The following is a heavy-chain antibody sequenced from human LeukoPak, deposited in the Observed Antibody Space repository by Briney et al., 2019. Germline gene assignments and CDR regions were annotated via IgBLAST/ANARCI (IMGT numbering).Heavy chain of an antibody. V-gene: IGHV4-34*01. CDR2: INHSGIT. Sequence: SETLSLTCAVNGGSFTKYYWSWIRQPPGKGLEWIGEINHSGITHYNPSLKSRVTISVDTSKNQVSLKLSSVTVADTAVYYCAGPSNLDYWGQGTLVTVSS. CDR3: AGPSNLDY. D-gene: IGHD2-2*01. CDR1: GGSFTKYY. J-gene: IGHJ4*02.